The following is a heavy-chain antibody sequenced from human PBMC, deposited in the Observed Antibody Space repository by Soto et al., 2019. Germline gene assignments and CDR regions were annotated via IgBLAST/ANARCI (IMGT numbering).Heavy chain of an antibody. V-gene: IGHV1-69*04. CDR1: GGTFSSYT. D-gene: IGHD1-7*01. CDR2: IIPILGIA. CDR3: ARDSDWNYPFDY. J-gene: IGHJ4*02. Sequence: QVQLVHSGAEVKKPGSSVKVSCKASGGTFSSYTISWVRQAPGQGLEWMGRIIPILGIANYAQKFQGRVTITADKSTSTAYMELSSLRSEDTAVYYCARDSDWNYPFDYWGQGTLVTVSS.